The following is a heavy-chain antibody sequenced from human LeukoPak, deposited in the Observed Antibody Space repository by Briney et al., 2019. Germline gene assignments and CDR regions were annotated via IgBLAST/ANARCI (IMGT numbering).Heavy chain of an antibody. V-gene: IGHV3-48*03. CDR3: ARDSSGWYYFDY. CDR1: GFTFSSYE. J-gene: IGHJ4*02. D-gene: IGHD6-19*01. CDR2: ITNGGSGM. Sequence: RPGGSLRLSCAASGFTFSSYEMNWVRQAPGKGLEWISSITNGGSGMYEDSLKGRFTISRDNAKNSLYLQMNSLRAEDTAVYYCARDSSGWYYFDYWGQGTLVTVSS.